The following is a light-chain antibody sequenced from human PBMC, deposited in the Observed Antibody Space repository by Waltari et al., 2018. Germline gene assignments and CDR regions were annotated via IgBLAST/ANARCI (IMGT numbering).Light chain of an antibody. CDR1: QDIRMD. Sequence: IXMTXSPSSLSASVXDRVTFTCRESQDIRMDLAWYQQKPGKPPKRLIYSASTLQSGVPLRFSGTGSGTEFTLTISSLQPEDFATYYCLQHHTYPWTFGQGTQVEIK. V-gene: IGKV1-17*01. CDR2: SAS. CDR3: LQHHTYPWT. J-gene: IGKJ1*01.